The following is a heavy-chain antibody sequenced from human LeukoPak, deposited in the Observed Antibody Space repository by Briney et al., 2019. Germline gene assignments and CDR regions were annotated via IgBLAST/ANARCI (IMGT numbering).Heavy chain of an antibody. V-gene: IGHV3-66*01. D-gene: IGHD6-6*01. CDR1: GITVSNNH. CDR3: VRVLGSPSYFDY. Sequence: GGSLRLSCAASGITVSNNHMSWVRQAPGKTLEWVSVTYRGGTTEYTHSVKDRLTTLRDDSANTLYLQMSTLRVEDTAVYYCVRVLGSPSYFDYWGQGTLVTVSS. J-gene: IGHJ4*01. CDR2: TYRGGTT.